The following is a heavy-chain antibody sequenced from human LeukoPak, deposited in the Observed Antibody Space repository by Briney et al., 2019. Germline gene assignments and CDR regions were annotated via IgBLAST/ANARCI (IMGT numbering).Heavy chain of an antibody. Sequence: AGGSLRLSCAASGFTFSSYAMSWVRQAPGKGPEWVANINQDGSEKNYADSVKGRFTISRDNAENSLYLQMNSLRAEDTAMYYCATDVNSNYDYWGQGTLVTVSS. J-gene: IGHJ4*02. V-gene: IGHV3-7*05. CDR1: GFTFSSYA. CDR2: INQDGSEK. CDR3: ATDVNSNYDY. D-gene: IGHD4-11*01.